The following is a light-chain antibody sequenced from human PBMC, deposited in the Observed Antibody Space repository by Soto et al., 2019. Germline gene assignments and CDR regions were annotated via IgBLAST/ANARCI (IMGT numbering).Light chain of an antibody. CDR1: SGDVDAFDY. CDR3: TSFTSSSTQV. CDR2: EVS. Sequence: PASLSGSPGQSITISCTGTSGDVDAFDYVSWYQQHPGKAPKLMIFEVSDRPSGVSDRFSGSKSGSTASLTISGLQAEDEADYFCTSFTSSSTQVFGTGTKVTV. V-gene: IGLV2-14*01. J-gene: IGLJ1*01.